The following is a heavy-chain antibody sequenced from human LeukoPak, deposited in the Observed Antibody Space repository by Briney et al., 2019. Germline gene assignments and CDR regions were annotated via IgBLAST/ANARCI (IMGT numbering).Heavy chain of an antibody. V-gene: IGHV1-18*01. CDR1: GYTFTSYG. D-gene: IGHD1-26*01. CDR3: ARDWRESYFPFDAFDN. Sequence: ASVKVSCKASGYTFTSYGISWVRQAPGQGLEWMGWISAYNGNTNYAQKLQGRVTMTTDTSTSTAYMELRSLRSDDTAVYYCARDWRESYFPFDAFDNWGQGTMVTVSS. CDR2: ISAYNGNT. J-gene: IGHJ3*02.